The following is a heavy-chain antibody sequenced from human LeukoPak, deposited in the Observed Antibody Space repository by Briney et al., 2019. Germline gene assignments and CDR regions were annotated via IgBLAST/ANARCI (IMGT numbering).Heavy chain of an antibody. CDR3: ARKTLRFGDYDY. CDR2: IYSAGST. D-gene: IGHD5/OR15-5a*01. J-gene: IGHJ4*02. V-gene: IGHV3-66*01. Sequence: PRGSLRLSCAASGFTVSSSYMSWVRQAPGKGLEWVSLIYSAGSTYYADSVKGRFTISRDNSKNTLYLQMNSLRAEDTAVYYCARKTLRFGDYDYWGQGTLVTVSS. CDR1: GFTVSSSY.